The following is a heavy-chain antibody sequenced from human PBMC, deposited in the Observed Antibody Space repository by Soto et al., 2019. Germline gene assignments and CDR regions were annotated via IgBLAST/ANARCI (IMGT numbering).Heavy chain of an antibody. V-gene: IGHV1-69*13. CDR1: GGTFSSYA. D-gene: IGHD3-10*01. CDR2: IIPIFGTA. Sequence: SVKVSCKASGGTFSSYAISWVRQAPGQGLEWMGGIIPIFGTANYAQKFQGRVTITADESTSTAYMELSSLRSEDTAVYYCARGRGSGSYYNTPYYFDYWGQGTLVTVSS. J-gene: IGHJ4*02. CDR3: ARGRGSGSYYNTPYYFDY.